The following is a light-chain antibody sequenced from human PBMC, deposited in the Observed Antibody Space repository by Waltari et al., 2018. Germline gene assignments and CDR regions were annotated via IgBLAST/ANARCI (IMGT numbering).Light chain of an antibody. CDR3: RQYGNSPT. Sequence: EIVLTQSPGTLSLSPGDRATLSCRASQSVTSSYLAWYQQKPGQAPRLLIYAGSSRATGIPDRFSGSGFGTAFTLTISRLEPEDFAVYYCRQYGNSPTFGQGTKVDIK. CDR2: AGS. J-gene: IGKJ1*01. CDR1: QSVTSSY. V-gene: IGKV3-20*01.